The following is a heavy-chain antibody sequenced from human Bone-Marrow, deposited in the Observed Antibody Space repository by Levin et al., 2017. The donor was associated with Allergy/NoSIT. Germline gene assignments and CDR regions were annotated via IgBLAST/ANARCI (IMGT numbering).Heavy chain of an antibody. CDR1: GFTFSSYG. CDR2: IPYDGSNK. V-gene: IGHV3-30*18. CDR3: AKDIMTIFRVGMNCYGMDV. D-gene: IGHD3-3*01. Sequence: GGSLRLSCAASGFTFSSYGMHWVRQAPGKGLDWVAVIPYDGSNKFYADSVKGRFTISRDNSKNTLYLQMNSLRAEDTAVYYCAKDIMTIFRVGMNCYGMDVWGQGTTVTVSS. J-gene: IGHJ6*02.